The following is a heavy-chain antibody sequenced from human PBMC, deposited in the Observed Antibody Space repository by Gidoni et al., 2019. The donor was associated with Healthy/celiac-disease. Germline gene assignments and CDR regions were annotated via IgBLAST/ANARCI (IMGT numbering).Heavy chain of an antibody. D-gene: IGHD1-26*01. CDR1: GGTFSSYA. Sequence: EVKKPGSSVQVSCKASGGTFSSYAISWVRQAPGHGLEWMGGIIPIFGTANYAQKLQGRVTITADKSTSTAYMELSSLRSEDTAVYYCARERRIVGDPISGWGQGTLVTVSS. CDR2: IIPIFGTA. J-gene: IGHJ4*02. V-gene: IGHV1-69*06. CDR3: ARERRIVGDPISG.